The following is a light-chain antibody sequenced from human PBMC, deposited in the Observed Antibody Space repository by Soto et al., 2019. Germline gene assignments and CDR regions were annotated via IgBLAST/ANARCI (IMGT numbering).Light chain of an antibody. CDR3: QQYVTSSWT. Sequence: EIVLTQSPGTLSLSPGERATLSCRASQSISSSFLAWYQQRPGQSPRLIIYGASSRATGIPDRFSGSGSGTDFTLTISRLDLEDSAFYHCQQYVTSSWTLGQGTKVDIK. V-gene: IGKV3-20*01. CDR2: GAS. CDR1: QSISSSF. J-gene: IGKJ1*01.